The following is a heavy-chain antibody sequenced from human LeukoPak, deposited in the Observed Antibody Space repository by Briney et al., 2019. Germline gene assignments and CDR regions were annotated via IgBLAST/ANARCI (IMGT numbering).Heavy chain of an antibody. Sequence: GGSLRLSCAASGLTFSSYGMSWVRQAPGRGLEWVSAISTTGGTTYYADSVRGRFTISRDNAKNSLYLQMNSLRAEDTAVYYCARDLAQWLVSRPLDYWGQGTLVTVSS. D-gene: IGHD6-19*01. CDR3: ARDLAQWLVSRPLDY. V-gene: IGHV3-23*01. CDR1: GLTFSSYG. J-gene: IGHJ4*02. CDR2: ISTTGGTT.